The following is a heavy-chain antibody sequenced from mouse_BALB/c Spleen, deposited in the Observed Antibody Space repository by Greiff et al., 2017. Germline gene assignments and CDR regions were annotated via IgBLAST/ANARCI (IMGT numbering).Heavy chain of an antibody. D-gene: IGHD1-1*01. Sequence: VQLKQSGAELVKPGASVKLSCTASGFNIKDTYMHWVKQRPEQGLEWIGRIDPANGNTKYDPKFQGKATITADTSSNTAYLQLSSLTSEDTAVYYCARSGDYGSSYGYWGQGTTLTVSS. J-gene: IGHJ2*01. CDR2: IDPANGNT. CDR3: ARSGDYGSSYGY. CDR1: GFNIKDTY. V-gene: IGHV14-3*02.